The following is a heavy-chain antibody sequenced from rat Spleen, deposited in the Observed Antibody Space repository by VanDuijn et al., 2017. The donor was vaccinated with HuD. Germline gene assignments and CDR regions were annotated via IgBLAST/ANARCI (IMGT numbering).Heavy chain of an antibody. J-gene: IGHJ3*01. CDR2: IGIGGDDS. CDR3: ATAGTLISRFAY. CDR1: GFTFSHHF. D-gene: IGHD2-7*01. Sequence: EVQLVESGGGLVQPGGSMKLSCAASGFTFSHHFLAWVRQAPTKGLEWVASIGIGGDDSYYRDSLQGRFTISRDNAKNTLNLQMDSLRSEDTATYYCATAGTLISRFAYWGQGTLVTVSS. V-gene: IGHV5-25*01.